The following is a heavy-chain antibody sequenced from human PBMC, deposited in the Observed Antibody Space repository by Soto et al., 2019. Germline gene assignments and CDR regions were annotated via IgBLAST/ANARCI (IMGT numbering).Heavy chain of an antibody. Sequence: ASVKVSCKASGGTFSSYAISWVRRAPGQGLEWMGGIIPIFGTANYAQKFQGRVTITADKSTSTAYMELSSLRSEDTAVYYCASTPYYYDSSGYYPFDYWGQGTLVTVSS. CDR2: IIPIFGTA. J-gene: IGHJ4*02. D-gene: IGHD3-22*01. V-gene: IGHV1-69*06. CDR3: ASTPYYYDSSGYYPFDY. CDR1: GGTFSSYA.